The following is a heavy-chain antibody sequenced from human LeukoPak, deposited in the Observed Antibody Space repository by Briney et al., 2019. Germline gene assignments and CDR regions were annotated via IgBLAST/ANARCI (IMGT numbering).Heavy chain of an antibody. V-gene: IGHV3-53*01. J-gene: IGHJ4*02. CDR2: IYSGGST. Sequence: GGSLRLSCAASGFTFSSYAMHWVRQAPGKGLEWVSVIYSGGSTYYADSVKGRFTISRDNSKNTLYLQMNSLRAEDTAVYYCARGLYRDYWGQGTLVTVSS. D-gene: IGHD3-3*01. CDR3: ARGLYRDY. CDR1: GFTFSSYA.